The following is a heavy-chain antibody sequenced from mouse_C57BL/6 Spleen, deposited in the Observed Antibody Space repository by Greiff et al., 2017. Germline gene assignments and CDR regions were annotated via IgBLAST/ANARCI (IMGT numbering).Heavy chain of an antibody. V-gene: IGHV1-59*01. CDR2: IDPSDSYT. CDR1: GYTFTSYW. Sequence: QVQLKQPGAELVRPGTSVKLSCKASGYTFTSYWMPWVKQRPGQGLEWIGVIDPSDSYTNYNQKFKGKATLTVDTSSSTAYMQLSSLTSEDSAVYYGARCYYGSSYAMDYWGQGTSVTVSS. J-gene: IGHJ4*01. CDR3: ARCYYGSSYAMDY. D-gene: IGHD1-1*01.